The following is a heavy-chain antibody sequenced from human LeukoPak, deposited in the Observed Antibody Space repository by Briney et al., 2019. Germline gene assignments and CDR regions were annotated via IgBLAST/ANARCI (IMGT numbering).Heavy chain of an antibody. Sequence: SCKASGYTFTSFGISWVRQAPGKGLEWVAVTAFNGSNNDYVTSYASSVKGRFTISRDNSKNTLYLQMSSLRAEDTAVYYCARDGGSGWRGTVRFWGQGTMLIVSS. V-gene: IGHV3-30*03. J-gene: IGHJ3*01. CDR3: ARDGGSGWRGTVRF. D-gene: IGHD6-19*01. CDR1: GYTFTSFG. CDR2: TAFNGSNN.